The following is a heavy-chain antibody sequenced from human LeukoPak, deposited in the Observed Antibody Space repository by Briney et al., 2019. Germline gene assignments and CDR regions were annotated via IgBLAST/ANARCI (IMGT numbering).Heavy chain of an antibody. D-gene: IGHD3-10*01. CDR2: ISSSGSTI. CDR3: ARASRSDYPKTPRY. CDR1: GFTFSSYE. Sequence: GGTLRLSCVASGFTFSSYEMNWVRQAPGKGLEWVSYISSSGSTIYYADSVKGRFTISRDNAKNSLYLQMNSLRAEDTAVYYCARASRSDYPKTPRYWGQGTLVTVSS. V-gene: IGHV3-48*03. J-gene: IGHJ4*02.